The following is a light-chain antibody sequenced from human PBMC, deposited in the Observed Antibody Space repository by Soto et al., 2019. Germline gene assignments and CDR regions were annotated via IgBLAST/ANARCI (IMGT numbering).Light chain of an antibody. V-gene: IGKV1-5*01. J-gene: IGKJ3*01. CDR2: DAS. Sequence: DIQMTQSPSTLSASVGDRVTITCRASQSISSWLAWYQQKPGKAPKLLIYDASSLESGVPSRFSGSGSGTEFTLTISSLQPDDFATYYCQQYNSHSRTFGPGTKVDIK. CDR3: QQYNSHSRT. CDR1: QSISSW.